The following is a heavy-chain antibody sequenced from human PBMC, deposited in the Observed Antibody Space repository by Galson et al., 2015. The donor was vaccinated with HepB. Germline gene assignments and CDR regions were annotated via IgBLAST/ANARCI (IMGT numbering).Heavy chain of an antibody. D-gene: IGHD3-10*01. Sequence: SLRLSCAASGYTFSSYAMHWVRQAPGKGLEWVAVISYDGSNKYYADSVKGRFTISRDNSKNTLYLQMNSLRAEDTAVYYCARERASGGSGIEEDYWGQGTLVTVSS. V-gene: IGHV3-30*04. CDR1: GYTFSSYA. J-gene: IGHJ4*02. CDR3: ARERASGGSGIEEDY. CDR2: ISYDGSNK.